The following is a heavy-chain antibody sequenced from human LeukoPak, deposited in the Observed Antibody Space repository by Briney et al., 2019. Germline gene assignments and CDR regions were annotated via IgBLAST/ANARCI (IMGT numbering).Heavy chain of an antibody. J-gene: IGHJ4*02. CDR1: GFTFSSYA. D-gene: IGHD4-17*01. Sequence: GGSLRLPCAVSGFTFSSYAMSWVRQAPGKGLEWVSAISGSGAGTYYADSVKGRFTISRDNSKNTLYLQMNSLRAEDTAVYYCARVPLYGDYADYYFDSWGQGTLVTVSS. V-gene: IGHV3-23*01. CDR3: ARVPLYGDYADYYFDS. CDR2: ISGSGAGT.